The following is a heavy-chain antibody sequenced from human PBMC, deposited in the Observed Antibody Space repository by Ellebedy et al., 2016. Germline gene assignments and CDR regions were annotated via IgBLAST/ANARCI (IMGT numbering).Heavy chain of an antibody. CDR1: GYTFTSYD. D-gene: IGHD6-13*01. CDR3: ARVAIAAAGNGGDYYYYGMDV. V-gene: IGHV1-69*13. CDR2: IIPIFGTA. J-gene: IGHJ6*02. Sequence: SVKVSXXASGYTFTSYDINWVRQATGQGLEWMGGIIPIFGTANYAQKFQGRVTITADESTSTAYMELSSLRSEDTAVYYCARVAIAAAGNGGDYYYYGMDVWGQGTTVTVSS.